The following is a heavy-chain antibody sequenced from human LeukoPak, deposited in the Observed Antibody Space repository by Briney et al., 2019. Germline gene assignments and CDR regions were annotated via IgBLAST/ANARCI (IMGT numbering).Heavy chain of an antibody. CDR3: ARQRGSVRGVIIYYFDY. D-gene: IGHD3-10*01. CDR1: GGSISSYY. J-gene: IGHJ4*02. Sequence: SETLSLTCTVSGGSISSYYWSWIRQPPGKGLEWIGHIYYSGSTNYNPSLKSRVTISVDTSKNQFSLKLSSVTAADTAVYYCARQRGSVRGVIIYYFDYWGQGTLVTVSS. V-gene: IGHV4-59*01. CDR2: IYYSGST.